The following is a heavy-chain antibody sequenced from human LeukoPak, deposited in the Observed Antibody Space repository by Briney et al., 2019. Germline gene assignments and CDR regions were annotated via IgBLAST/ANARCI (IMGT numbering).Heavy chain of an antibody. CDR3: AKAHFGVGATHYFDS. J-gene: IGHJ4*02. V-gene: IGHV3-23*01. CDR1: RFTFSSYS. Sequence: PGGSLRLSCAASRFTFSSYSMNWVRQAPGKGLEWVSALTGSGDNTYYADSVKGRFTISRDNSKNTLYLQMNSLRTEDTAVYYCAKAHFGVGATHYFDSWGQGTLVTVSS. D-gene: IGHD1-26*01. CDR2: LTGSGDNT.